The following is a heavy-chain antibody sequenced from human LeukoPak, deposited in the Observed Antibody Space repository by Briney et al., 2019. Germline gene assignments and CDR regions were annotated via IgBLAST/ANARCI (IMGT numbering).Heavy chain of an antibody. CDR1: GGSISSGGYS. CDR2: IYHSGST. D-gene: IGHD3-22*01. V-gene: IGHV4-30-2*01. J-gene: IGHJ5*02. CDR3: ASAREYYYDSSGYYYDPNWFDP. Sequence: SETLSLTCAVSGGSISSGGYSWSWIRQPPGKGLEWIGYIYHSGSTYYNPSLKSRVTISVDRSKNQFSMKLSSVTAADTAVYYCASAREYYYDSSGYYYDPNWFDPWGQGTLVTVSS.